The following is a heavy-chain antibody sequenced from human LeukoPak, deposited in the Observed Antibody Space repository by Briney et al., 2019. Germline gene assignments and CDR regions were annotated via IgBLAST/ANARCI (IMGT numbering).Heavy chain of an antibody. CDR3: TTGGDSSGYYYTDY. CDR1: GFTFSNAW. CDR2: IKSKTDGGTT. Sequence: RTGGSLRLSCAASGFTFSNAWMSWVRQAPGKGLEWVGRIKSKTDGGTTDYAAPVKGRFTISRDDSKNTLYLQMNSLKTEATAVYYCTTGGDSSGYYYTDYWGQGTLVTVSS. V-gene: IGHV3-15*01. J-gene: IGHJ4*02. D-gene: IGHD3-22*01.